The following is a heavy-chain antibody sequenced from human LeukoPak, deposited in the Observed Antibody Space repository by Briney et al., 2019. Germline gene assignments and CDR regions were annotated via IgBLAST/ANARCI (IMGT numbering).Heavy chain of an antibody. CDR2: IISIFDSA. CDR1: GGTFSNYA. J-gene: IGHJ6*03. Sequence: GSSVKLSCKASGGTFSNYAISWVRQAPGQGLEWMGGIISIFDSANYAQKFQGRVTITADDSTSTAYMELANLTSEDTAVYYCARGRGTGVDYYYYMDVWGKGTTVTVSS. D-gene: IGHD7-27*01. CDR3: ARGRGTGVDYYYYMDV. V-gene: IGHV1-69*01.